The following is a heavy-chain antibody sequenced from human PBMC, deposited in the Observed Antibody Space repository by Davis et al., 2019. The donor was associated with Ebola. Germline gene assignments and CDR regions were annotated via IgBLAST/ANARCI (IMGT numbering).Heavy chain of an antibody. D-gene: IGHD1-26*01. V-gene: IGHV4-4*02. CDR3: ASNGADY. J-gene: IGHJ4*02. Sequence: SETLSLTCAVSGGSISDNWWSWVRQPPGKGLEWIGEIYRSGSTSFNPSLKSRVTMSVDTSKNQFSLKLRSVTAADTAVYYCASNGADYWGQGTLVTVSS. CDR1: GGSISDNW. CDR2: IYRSGST.